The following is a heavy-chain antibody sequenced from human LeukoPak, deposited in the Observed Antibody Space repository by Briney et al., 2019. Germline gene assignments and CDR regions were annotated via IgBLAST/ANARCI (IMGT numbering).Heavy chain of an antibody. CDR1: GYSISSGYY. J-gene: IGHJ4*02. D-gene: IGHD6-6*01. CDR3: ARDFFYSSSSPFDY. CDR2: IYHSGST. Sequence: SETLSLTCTVSGYSISSGYYWGWIRQPPGKGLEWIGSIYHSGSTYYNPSLKSRVTISVDTSKNQFSLKLSSVTAADTAVYYCARDFFYSSSSPFDYWGQGTLVTVSS. V-gene: IGHV4-38-2*02.